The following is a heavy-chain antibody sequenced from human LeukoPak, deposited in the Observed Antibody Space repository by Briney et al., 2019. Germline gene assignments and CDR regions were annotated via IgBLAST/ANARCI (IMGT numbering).Heavy chain of an antibody. CDR2: INHSGST. V-gene: IGHV4-34*01. CDR1: GGSFSGYY. Sequence: PSEALSLTCAVYGGSFSGYYWSWIRQPPGKGLEWIGEINHSGSTNYNPSLKSRVTISVDTSKNQFSLKLSSVTAADTAVYYCARGSGIAAVNGYWGQGTLVTVSS. D-gene: IGHD6-13*01. J-gene: IGHJ4*02. CDR3: ARGSGIAAVNGY.